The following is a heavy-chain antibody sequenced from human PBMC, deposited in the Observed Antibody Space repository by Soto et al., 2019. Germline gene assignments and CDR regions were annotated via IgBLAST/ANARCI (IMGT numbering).Heavy chain of an antibody. CDR1: GYTFTGYY. CDR2: IIPIFGTA. V-gene: IGHV1-69*06. D-gene: IGHD3-22*01. Sequence: SVKVSCKASGYTFTGYYIHWVRQAPGQGLEWMGGIIPIFGTANYAQKFQGRVTITADKSTSTAYMELSSLRSEDTAVYYCARDRYYYDSSGYYYGDTWGQGTLVTVSS. CDR3: ARDRYYYDSSGYYYGDT. J-gene: IGHJ5*02.